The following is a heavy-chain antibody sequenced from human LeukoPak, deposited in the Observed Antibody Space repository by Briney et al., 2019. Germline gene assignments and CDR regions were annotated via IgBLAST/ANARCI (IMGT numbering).Heavy chain of an antibody. Sequence: SVKVSCKASGGTFSSYTISWVRQAPGQGLEWTGRIIPILGIANYAQKFQGRVMITADKSTSTAYMELSSLRSEDTAVYYCARDLGYSSGWPRNYYYGMDVWGQGTTVTVSS. CDR1: GGTFSSYT. J-gene: IGHJ6*02. CDR2: IIPILGIA. D-gene: IGHD6-19*01. CDR3: ARDLGYSSGWPRNYYYGMDV. V-gene: IGHV1-69*04.